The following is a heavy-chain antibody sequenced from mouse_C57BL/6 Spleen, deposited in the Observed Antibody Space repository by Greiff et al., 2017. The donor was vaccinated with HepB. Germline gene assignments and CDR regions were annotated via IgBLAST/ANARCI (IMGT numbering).Heavy chain of an antibody. CDR3: TTRAMVTPAWFAY. J-gene: IGHJ3*01. CDR1: GFNIKDDY. D-gene: IGHD2-2*01. Sequence: VQLQQSGAELVRPGASVKLSCTASGFNIKDDYMHWVKQRPEQGLEWIGWIDPENGDTEYASKFQGKATITADTSSNTAYLQHSSLTSEDTAVYYCTTRAMVTPAWFAYWGQGTLVTVAA. CDR2: IDPENGDT. V-gene: IGHV14-4*01.